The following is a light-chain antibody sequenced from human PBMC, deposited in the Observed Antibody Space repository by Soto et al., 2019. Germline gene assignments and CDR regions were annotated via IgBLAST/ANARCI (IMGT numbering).Light chain of an antibody. CDR2: AAS. CDR3: QKYNSAPPVPYT. V-gene: IGKV1-27*01. J-gene: IGKJ2*01. Sequence: DIQMTQSPSSLSASVGDRVTITCRASQGIGNYLAWYQQKPGKVPKLLIYAASTLQSGVPSRFSGSGSGTDFTLTISSLQPEDVATYYCQKYNSAPPVPYTFGQGTKREIK. CDR1: QGIGNY.